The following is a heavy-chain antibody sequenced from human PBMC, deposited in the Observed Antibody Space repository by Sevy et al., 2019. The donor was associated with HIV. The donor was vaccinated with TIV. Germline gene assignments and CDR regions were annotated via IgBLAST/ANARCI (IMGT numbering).Heavy chain of an antibody. V-gene: IGHV3-23*01. CDR3: AKDAYYYDSSGYSMSQWYYGMDV. D-gene: IGHD3-22*01. J-gene: IGHJ6*02. CDR1: GFTFSTYA. CDR2: ISGSGGAT. Sequence: GGSLRLSCAASGFTFSTYAMSWVRQAPGKGLEWVSVISGSGGATYEGVSVKGRFTISRDNSKNTLYLQMNSLRAEDTAVYYCAKDAYYYDSSGYSMSQWYYGMDVWGQGTTVTVSS.